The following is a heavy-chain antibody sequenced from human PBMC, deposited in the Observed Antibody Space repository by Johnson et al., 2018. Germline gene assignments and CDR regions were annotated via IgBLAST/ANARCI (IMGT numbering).Heavy chain of an antibody. V-gene: IGHV3-33*01. CDR3: ARGRRGSRNSYYYALDV. CDR2: IWYDGSNK. Sequence: QVQLVESGGAVVQPGRSLRLSCAASGFTFSGYGMHWVRQAPGKGLEWVSVIWYDGSNKYYADSGKGRIIISRDNSRNTLDLQMNSLRAEDTAVYYCARGRRGSRNSYYYALDVWGQGTTVTVSS. J-gene: IGHJ6*02. D-gene: IGHD3-10*01. CDR1: GFTFSGYG.